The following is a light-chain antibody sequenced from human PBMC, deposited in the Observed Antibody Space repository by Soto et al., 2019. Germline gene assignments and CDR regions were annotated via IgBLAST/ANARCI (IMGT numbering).Light chain of an antibody. J-gene: IGLJ2*01. CDR2: DVS. Sequence: QSALTQPASVSGSPGQSITISCTGTSSDVGGYSYVSWYQQHPGKAPKLMIYDVSNRPSGVSNRFSGSKSGNTASLAISGLQAEDEADYYCSSYTSSSTVVFGGGTKRTVL. CDR1: SSDVGGYSY. CDR3: SSYTSSSTVV. V-gene: IGLV2-14*01.